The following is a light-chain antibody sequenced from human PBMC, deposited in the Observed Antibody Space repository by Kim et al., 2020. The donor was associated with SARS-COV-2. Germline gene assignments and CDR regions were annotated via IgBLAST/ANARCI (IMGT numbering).Light chain of an antibody. J-gene: IGLJ3*02. CDR3: QAFDNRLSGWV. CDR2: ADT. CDR1: SSNIGAGND. V-gene: IGLV1-40*01. Sequence: RVAISCTGSSSNIGAGNDVRWYQQVPGRAPKLLIFADTRRPSGVPDRLSGSKSGSSASLVITGLQADDEADYYCQAFDNRLSGWVFGGGTQLTVL.